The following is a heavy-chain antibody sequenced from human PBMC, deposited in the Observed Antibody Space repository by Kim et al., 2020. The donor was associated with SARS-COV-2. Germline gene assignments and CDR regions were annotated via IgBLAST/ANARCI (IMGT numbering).Heavy chain of an antibody. CDR1: GVSITSHY. J-gene: IGHJ5*02. CDR3: ARVATDGRSNWFDP. V-gene: IGHV4-59*11. Sequence: SETLSLSCSVSGVSITSHYWTWIRQPPGKTLEWIGYIYYTGNIDYNPSLRSRASISLDTSKKQFSLSLTSVTPADTAVYYCARVATDGRSNWFDPWGHGTLVTVSS. D-gene: IGHD3-10*01. CDR2: IYYTGNI.